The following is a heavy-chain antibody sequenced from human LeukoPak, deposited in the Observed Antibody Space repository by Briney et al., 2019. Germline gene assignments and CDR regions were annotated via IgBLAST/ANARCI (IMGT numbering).Heavy chain of an antibody. Sequence: SETLSLTCTVSGASISSSSYYWGWIRQPPGKGPEWIGSIHYSGSTYYNPPLTSRVTISVDTSKNQFFLKLNSVTAADTAVYYCARQAERTLGPQDDYWGQGTLVTVSS. CDR2: IHYSGST. V-gene: IGHV4-39*01. CDR1: GASISSSSYY. D-gene: IGHD1-1*01. CDR3: ARQAERTLGPQDDY. J-gene: IGHJ4*02.